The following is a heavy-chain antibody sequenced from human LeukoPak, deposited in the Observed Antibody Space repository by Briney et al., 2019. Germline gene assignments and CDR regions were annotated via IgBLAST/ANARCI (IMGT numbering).Heavy chain of an antibody. V-gene: IGHV3-30*14. CDR1: GFTFSSYA. CDR3: ARDFGSGGP. J-gene: IGHJ5*02. D-gene: IGHD6-19*01. Sequence: PGRSLRLSCAASGFTFSSYAMHWVRQAPGKGLEWVAVISYDGSNKYYADSVRGRFTISRDNSRNTLYLQMNNLRADDTAVYYCARDFGSGGPWGQGTLVIVSS. CDR2: ISYDGSNK.